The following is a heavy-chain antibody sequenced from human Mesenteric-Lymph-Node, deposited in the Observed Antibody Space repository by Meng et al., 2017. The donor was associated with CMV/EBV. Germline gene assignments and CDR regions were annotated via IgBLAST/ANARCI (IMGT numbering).Heavy chain of an antibody. CDR3: ARGFIFGYFDY. CDR2: IYPGDSDT. Sequence: GGSLRLSCKGSGYSFTSYWIGWVRQMPGKGLEWMGIIYPGDSDTRYSPSFQGQVTMSADKSISTAYLQWSSLRASDTAMYYCARGFIFGYFDYWGQGTLVTVSS. D-gene: IGHD3-10*01. V-gene: IGHV5-51*01. CDR1: GYSFTSYW. J-gene: IGHJ4*02.